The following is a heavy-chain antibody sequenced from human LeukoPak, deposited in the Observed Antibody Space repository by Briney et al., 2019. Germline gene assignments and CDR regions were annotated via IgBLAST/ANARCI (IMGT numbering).Heavy chain of an antibody. D-gene: IGHD5-18*01. V-gene: IGHV4-59*01. CDR3: ARVVPDGYSDY. CDR2: IYYSGST. CDR1: GGSINSYY. Sequence: SETLSLTCIVSGGSINSYYWSWIRQPPGKGLEWIGYIYYSGSTKYNPSLKSRVTISVDTSQNQFFLKLTSVTAADTAVYYCARVVPDGYSDYWGQGTLVTVSS. J-gene: IGHJ4*02.